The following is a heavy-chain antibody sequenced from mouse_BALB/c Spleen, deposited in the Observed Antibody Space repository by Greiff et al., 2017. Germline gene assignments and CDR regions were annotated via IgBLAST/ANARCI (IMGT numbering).Heavy chain of an antibody. Sequence: EVKLVESGGGLVQPGGSLKLSCAASGFTFSSYTMSWVRQTPEKRLEWVAYISNGGGSTYYPDTVKGRFTISRDNAKNTLYLQMSSLKSEDTAMYYCARQRDGGFAYWGQGTLVTVSA. CDR2: ISNGGGST. CDR3: ARQRDGGFAY. D-gene: IGHD2-3*01. V-gene: IGHV5-12-2*01. CDR1: GFTFSSYT. J-gene: IGHJ3*01.